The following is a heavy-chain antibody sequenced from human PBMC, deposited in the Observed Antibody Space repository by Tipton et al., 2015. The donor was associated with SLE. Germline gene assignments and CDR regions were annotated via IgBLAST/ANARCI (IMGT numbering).Heavy chain of an antibody. J-gene: IGHJ3*02. Sequence: TLSLTCTVSGGSISTHFWSWIRQPPGKGLEWIGSIYFSESANYSPSLKSRVTISLDTSRSQFSLQLSSVTAADTAVYYCAREVTVTGGDAFDIWGQGTMVTVSS. D-gene: IGHD4-17*01. V-gene: IGHV4-59*11. CDR1: GGSISTHF. CDR3: AREVTVTGGDAFDI. CDR2: IYFSESA.